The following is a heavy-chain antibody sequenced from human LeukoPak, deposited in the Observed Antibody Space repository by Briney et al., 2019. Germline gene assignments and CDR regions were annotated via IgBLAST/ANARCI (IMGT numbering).Heavy chain of an antibody. CDR2: MNPNSGNT. D-gene: IGHD6-13*01. V-gene: IGHV1-8*02. J-gene: IGHJ5*02. Sequence: ASVKVSCKASGYTFTSYGISWVRQATGQGLEWMGWMNPNSGNTGYAQKFQGRVTMTRNTSISTAYMELSSLRSEDTAVYYCARVKKGVAAAGHNWFDPWGQGTLVTVSS. CDR3: ARVKKGVAAAGHNWFDP. CDR1: GYTFTSYG.